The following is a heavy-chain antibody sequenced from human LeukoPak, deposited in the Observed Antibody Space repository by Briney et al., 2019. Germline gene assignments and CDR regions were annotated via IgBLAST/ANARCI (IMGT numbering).Heavy chain of an antibody. CDR3: ARGLRGGPNWFDP. Sequence: SETLSLTCTVSGGSISSHYGSWIRQPPGKGLDWIGYIYYSGSTNYNPSLKGRVTISVDTSKNQFSLKLSSVTSADTAVYYCARGLRGGPNWFDPWGQGTLVTVSS. J-gene: IGHJ5*02. CDR1: GGSISSHY. D-gene: IGHD3-16*01. CDR2: IYYSGST. V-gene: IGHV4-59*11.